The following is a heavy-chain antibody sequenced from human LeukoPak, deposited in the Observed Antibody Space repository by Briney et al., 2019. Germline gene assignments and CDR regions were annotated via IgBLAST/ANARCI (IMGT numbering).Heavy chain of an antibody. CDR3: TREHPSGWSDY. D-gene: IGHD6-19*01. J-gene: IGHJ4*02. V-gene: IGHV6-1*01. CDR1: GDSVSNNSAS. Sequence: SQTLSLTFAISGDSVSNNSASWNWLRQSPSRGVEWLGRTYYWSKWYNDYAVSVKSRITINPDTSKNQFSLQLNSVTPEDTAVYYCTREHPSGWSDYWGQGTLVTVSS. CDR2: TYYWSKWYN.